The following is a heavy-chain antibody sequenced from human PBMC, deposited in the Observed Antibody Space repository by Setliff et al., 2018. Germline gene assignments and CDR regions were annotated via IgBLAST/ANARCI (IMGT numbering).Heavy chain of an antibody. Sequence: PSETLSLTCAVYGGSFSGYFWSWIRQAPGKGLEWIGYLYYSGNTNYNPSLKSRVTISGDTSQNYFSLKLTSVTEADTAVYYCARGPPGYYYYMNVWG. CDR1: GGSFSGYF. CDR2: LYYSGNT. J-gene: IGHJ6*03. CDR3: ARGPPGYYYYMNV. V-gene: IGHV4-59*01.